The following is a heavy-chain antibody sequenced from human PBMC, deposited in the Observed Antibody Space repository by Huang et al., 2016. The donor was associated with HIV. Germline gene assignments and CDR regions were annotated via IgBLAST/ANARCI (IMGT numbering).Heavy chain of an antibody. D-gene: IGHD3-22*01. CDR2: INRDGSRS. J-gene: IGHJ4*02. CDR3: VRDPRIQSWLNYFDY. CDR1: GFTFSSYW. Sequence: EVQLVESGGGLVQPGGSLRLSCAASGFTFSSYWMHWVRHAPGKGWVWVSRINRDGSRSGYADSVKGRFTISRDNAKNTLYLQMNSLRAEDTAVYYCVRDPRIQSWLNYFDYWGQGTLVSVSS. V-gene: IGHV3-74*01.